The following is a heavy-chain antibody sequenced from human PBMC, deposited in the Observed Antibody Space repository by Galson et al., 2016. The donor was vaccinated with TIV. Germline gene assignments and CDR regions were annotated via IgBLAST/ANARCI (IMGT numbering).Heavy chain of an antibody. Sequence: SLRLSCAASKFTFSSFWMTWVRQAPGMGLEWVANIKQDGSERHYIDSVRGRFTISRDNAKNVLYLQMNSPKVEDTAVYYCARDRIGWLDYWGQGSLVTVSP. J-gene: IGHJ4*02. CDR1: KFTFSSFW. CDR2: IKQDGSER. D-gene: IGHD2-15*01. CDR3: ARDRIGWLDY. V-gene: IGHV3-7*03.